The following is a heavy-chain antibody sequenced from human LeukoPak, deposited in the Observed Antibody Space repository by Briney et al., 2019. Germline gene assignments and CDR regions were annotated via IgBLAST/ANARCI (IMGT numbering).Heavy chain of an antibody. Sequence: GGSLRLSCAASGFTFSNYWMQWVRQAPGKGLVWVSRINDDGSTTSYADSVKGRFTISRDNAKNSLYLQMNSLRAEDTAVYYCARDNAVVAAYDYWGQGTLVTVSS. J-gene: IGHJ4*02. D-gene: IGHD2-15*01. V-gene: IGHV3-74*01. CDR2: INDDGSTT. CDR1: GFTFSNYW. CDR3: ARDNAVVAAYDY.